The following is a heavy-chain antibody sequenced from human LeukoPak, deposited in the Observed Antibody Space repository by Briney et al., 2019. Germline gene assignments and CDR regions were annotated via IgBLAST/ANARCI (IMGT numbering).Heavy chain of an antibody. V-gene: IGHV4-31*03. D-gene: IGHD1-26*01. CDR2: MHYSGAT. CDR3: ARRVPDSDPGIAFDI. CDR1: GGSISYGGYY. Sequence: SQTLSLTCTVSGGSISYGGYYWTWIRQHPGKGLEWIGYMHYSGATHYNPSPKSRLTISVDTSKNPLSLKLSPVTAADPAMYSCARRVPDSDPGIAFDIWGQGTTVTVSS. J-gene: IGHJ3*02.